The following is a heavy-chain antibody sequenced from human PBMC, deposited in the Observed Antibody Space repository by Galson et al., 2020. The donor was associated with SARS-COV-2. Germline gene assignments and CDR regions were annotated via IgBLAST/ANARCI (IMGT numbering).Heavy chain of an antibody. J-gene: IGHJ6*02. CDR2: IWYDGSNK. Sequence: PGGSLRLSCAASGFTFSSYGMHWVRQAPGKGLEWVAVIWYDGSNKYYADSVKGRFTISRDNSKNTLYLQMNSLRAEDTAVYYCARDLVGTTYYGMDVWGQGATVTVSS. CDR1: GFTFSSYG. V-gene: IGHV3-33*01. D-gene: IGHD1-26*01. CDR3: ARDLVGTTYYGMDV.